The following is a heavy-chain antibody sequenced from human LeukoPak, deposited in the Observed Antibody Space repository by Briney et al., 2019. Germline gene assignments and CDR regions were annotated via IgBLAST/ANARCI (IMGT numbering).Heavy chain of an antibody. J-gene: IGHJ4*01. Sequence: GASVKVSCKASGYTFTGYYMHWVRQAPGQGLEWMGWINPNSGGTNYAQKFQGRVTMTRDTSISTAYMELSRLRSDDTAVYYRARSVVAGTPHDYWGQGTLVTVSS. CDR3: ARSVVAGTPHDY. V-gene: IGHV1-2*02. CDR2: INPNSGGT. D-gene: IGHD6-19*01. CDR1: GYTFTGYY.